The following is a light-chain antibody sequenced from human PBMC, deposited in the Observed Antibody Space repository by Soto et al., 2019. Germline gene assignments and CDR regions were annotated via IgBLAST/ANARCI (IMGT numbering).Light chain of an antibody. CDR2: AAY. V-gene: IGKV1-39*01. CDR3: QQSYSTPRT. CDR1: QSINTY. Sequence: DIQMTQSPSSLSASVGDRVTITCRASQSINTYLNWYHQKPGKAPKLLIYAAYTLQSGVPSRFSGSGSGTDFTLTISSLQPEDFATYYCQQSYSTPRTFGQGTKVEIK. J-gene: IGKJ1*01.